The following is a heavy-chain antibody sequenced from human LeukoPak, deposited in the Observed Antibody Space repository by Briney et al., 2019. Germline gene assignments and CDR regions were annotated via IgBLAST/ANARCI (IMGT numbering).Heavy chain of an antibody. CDR1: GFTFSSYA. CDR2: ISWNSGSI. J-gene: IGHJ3*02. D-gene: IGHD6-6*01. Sequence: HGGSLRLSCAASGFTFSSYAMHWVRQAPGKGLEWVSGISWNSGSIGYADSVKGRFTISRDNAKNSLYLQMNSLRAEDTALYYCAKAEYSSSSDAFDIWGQGTMVTVSS. V-gene: IGHV3-9*01. CDR3: AKAEYSSSSDAFDI.